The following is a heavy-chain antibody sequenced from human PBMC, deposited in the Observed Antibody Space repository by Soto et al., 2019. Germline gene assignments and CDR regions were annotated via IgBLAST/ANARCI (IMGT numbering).Heavy chain of an antibody. CDR1: VGSITGSSYL. D-gene: IGHD2-21*01. V-gene: IGHV4-39*02. J-gene: IGHJ4*02. CDR3: ARLVVRRQVIQSDD. CDR2: IYYSGTT. Sequence: NPSETLSLTCGVSVGSITGSSYLWGPVRQPPGKGLEWIASIYYSGTTYYNPSLKSRVTISVDTSNNRVSRTLTSVTAESTALYYCARLVVRRQVIQSDDWGQGTLVTVSS.